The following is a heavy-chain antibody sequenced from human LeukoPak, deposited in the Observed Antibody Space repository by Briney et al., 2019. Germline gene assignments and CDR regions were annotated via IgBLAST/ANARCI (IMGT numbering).Heavy chain of an antibody. CDR3: ARDFSYFRIHFDY. V-gene: IGHV3-48*01. CDR1: GLTLSGYG. J-gene: IGHJ4*02. CDR2: ISTTMTTI. D-gene: IGHD3-9*01. Sequence: GGSLRLSCVASGLTLSGYGMNWVRQAPGKGLEWLSYISTTMTTIYYADSEKGRFTVSRDNAKNSLYLQMDSLRAEDTAVYYCARDFSYFRIHFDYWGQGTLVTVSS.